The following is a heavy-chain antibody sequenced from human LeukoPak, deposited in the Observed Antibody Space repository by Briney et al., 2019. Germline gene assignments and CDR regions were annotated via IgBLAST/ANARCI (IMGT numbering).Heavy chain of an antibody. J-gene: IGHJ4*02. CDR3: ARRSGIAVAGAFDY. CDR2: ISGSGDST. CDR1: GFTFSNYA. V-gene: IGHV3-23*01. D-gene: IGHD6-19*01. Sequence: QAGGSLRLSCAASGFTFSNYAMRWVRQAPGKGLEWVSGISGSGDSTYYADSVKGRFTISRDNSKKTMYLQMNSLRAEDTAVYYCARRSGIAVAGAFDYWGQGTLVTVSS.